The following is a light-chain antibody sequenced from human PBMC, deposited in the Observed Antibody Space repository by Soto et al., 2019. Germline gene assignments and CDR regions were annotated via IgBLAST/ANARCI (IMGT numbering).Light chain of an antibody. V-gene: IGKV1-27*01. CDR2: AAS. CDR3: QNYNSDPQVT. CDR1: QGIRNY. J-gene: IGKJ4*01. Sequence: DIQMTQSPSSLSAFVGDRVTITCRASQGIRNYLAWYQQKPGKVPNLLIYAASTLQSGVPSRFRCSGSGTDFTLTISSLQPEDVAYSYCQNYNSDPQVTVGGGTKVDSK.